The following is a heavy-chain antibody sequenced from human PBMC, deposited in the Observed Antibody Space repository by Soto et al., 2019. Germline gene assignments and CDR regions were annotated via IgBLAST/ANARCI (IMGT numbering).Heavy chain of an antibody. J-gene: IGHJ5*02. Sequence: PSETLSLTCAVYGGSFSGYYWSWIRQPPGKGLEWIGEINHSGSTNYNPSLKSRVTISVDTSKNQFSLKLSSVTAADTAVYYCARVQLERRIYNWFDPWGQGTLVTVSS. CDR1: GGSFSGYY. D-gene: IGHD1-1*01. V-gene: IGHV4-34*01. CDR3: ARVQLERRIYNWFDP. CDR2: INHSGST.